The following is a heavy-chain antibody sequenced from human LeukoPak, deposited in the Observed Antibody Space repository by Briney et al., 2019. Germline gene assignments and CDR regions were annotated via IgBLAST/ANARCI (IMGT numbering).Heavy chain of an antibody. D-gene: IGHD1-26*01. CDR2: ISGSSSYI. CDR1: GFTFSGYR. CDR3: ARDMGEPVYGMDV. J-gene: IGHJ6*02. Sequence: PGGSLRLSCAASGFTFSGYRMNWVRQAPGKGLEWVSSISGSSSYIYYTDSVKGRFTISRDSAKNSLVLQMNSLRAEDTGVYYCARDMGEPVYGMDVWGQGTTVTVSS. V-gene: IGHV3-21*01.